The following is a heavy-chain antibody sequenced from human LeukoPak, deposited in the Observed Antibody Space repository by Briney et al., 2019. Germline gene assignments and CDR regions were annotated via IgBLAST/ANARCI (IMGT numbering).Heavy chain of an antibody. Sequence: PGGSLRLSCAASGFTFSSYYMTWARQAPGKGLEWVASIKQDGSEKYYVDSVKGRFTFSRDNAKSSLYLQMNSLRGEDTAVYYCARDGVPAGFDYWGQGTLVTVSS. V-gene: IGHV3-7*04. D-gene: IGHD6-13*01. CDR2: IKQDGSEK. J-gene: IGHJ4*02. CDR1: GFTFSSYY. CDR3: ARDGVPAGFDY.